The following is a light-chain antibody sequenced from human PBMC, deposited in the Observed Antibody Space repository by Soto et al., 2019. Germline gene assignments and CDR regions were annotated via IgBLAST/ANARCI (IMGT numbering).Light chain of an antibody. Sequence: QSALTQPPSASGSPGQSVAISCTGTSSDVGGYNYVSWYQQHPGKAPKLMIYEVNKRPSGVPDRFSGSKSGNTASLTVSGLQAEDEADYYCCSSGGSPTYVFGTGTQLTVL. J-gene: IGLJ1*01. V-gene: IGLV2-8*01. CDR3: CSSGGSPTYV. CDR2: EVN. CDR1: SSDVGGYNY.